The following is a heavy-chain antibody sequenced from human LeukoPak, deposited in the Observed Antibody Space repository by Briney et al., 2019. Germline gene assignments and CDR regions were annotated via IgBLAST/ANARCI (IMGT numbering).Heavy chain of an antibody. D-gene: IGHD6-13*01. CDR1: GFTFSSYS. J-gene: IGHJ4*02. CDR2: ISSSSSTI. CDR3: ARNSYTSNWYWFDY. V-gene: IGHV3-48*01. Sequence: GGSLRLPCAASGFTFSSYSMNWVRRAPGKGLEWVSYISSSSSTIYYADSVKGRFTISRDNVKNSLYLQMNSLRAEDTAVYFCARNSYTSNWYWFDYWGQGTLVTVSS.